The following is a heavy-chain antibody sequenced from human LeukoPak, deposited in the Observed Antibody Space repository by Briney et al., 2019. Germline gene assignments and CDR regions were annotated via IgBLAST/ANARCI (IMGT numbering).Heavy chain of an antibody. CDR2: ISGSGGST. V-gene: IGHV3-23*01. D-gene: IGHD1-26*01. CDR1: GFTFSNYW. J-gene: IGHJ3*02. Sequence: AGGSLRLSCAASGFTFSNYWMTWVRQAPGKGLEWVSAISGSGGSTYYADSVKGRFTISRDNSKNTLYLQMTSLRAEDTAVYYCAKWEIRLDAFDIWGQGTMVTVSS. CDR3: AKWEIRLDAFDI.